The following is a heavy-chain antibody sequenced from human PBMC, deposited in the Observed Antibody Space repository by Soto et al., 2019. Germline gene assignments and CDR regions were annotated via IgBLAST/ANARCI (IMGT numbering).Heavy chain of an antibody. V-gene: IGHV5-51*01. J-gene: IGHJ6*02. CDR3: ARTAATGKYYYGVDV. CDR1: GYSFTSYW. Sequence: GESLKISCKGSGYSFTSYWIGWVRQMPGKGLEWMGIIYPGDSDTRYSPSFQGQVTISADKSISTPYLLWSSLKASDTALYYCARTAATGKYYYGVDVWGQGTTVTVPS. CDR2: IYPGDSDT. D-gene: IGHD6-13*01.